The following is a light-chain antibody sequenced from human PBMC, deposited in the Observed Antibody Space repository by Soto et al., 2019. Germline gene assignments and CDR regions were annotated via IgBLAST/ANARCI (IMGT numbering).Light chain of an antibody. V-gene: IGKV3-15*01. CDR1: QSVGNN. J-gene: IGKJ3*01. Sequence: EIVMTQSPATLSVSPGERATLSCRASQSVGNNLAWYQHKPGQAPRLLTYGASSRATDIPTRFSGSGSGTEFTLTISSLQSEDFAVYHCQQYNNWPFFGPGTKVDIK. CDR3: QQYNNWPF. CDR2: GAS.